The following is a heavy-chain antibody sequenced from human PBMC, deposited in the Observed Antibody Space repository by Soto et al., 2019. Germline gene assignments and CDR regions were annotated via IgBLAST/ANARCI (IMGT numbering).Heavy chain of an antibody. J-gene: IGHJ5*02. CDR2: IYYSGST. D-gene: IGHD3-3*01. Sequence: PSETLSLTCTVSGGSISSSSYYWGWIRQPPGKGLEWIGSIYYSGSTYYNPSLKSRVTISVDTSKNQFSLKLSSVTAADTAVYYCARHLVDFGVGTEVWFDPWGQRTLVTVSS. CDR3: ARHLVDFGVGTEVWFDP. V-gene: IGHV4-39*01. CDR1: GGSISSSSYY.